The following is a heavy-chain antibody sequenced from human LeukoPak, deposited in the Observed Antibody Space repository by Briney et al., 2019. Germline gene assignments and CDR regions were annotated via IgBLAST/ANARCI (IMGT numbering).Heavy chain of an antibody. D-gene: IGHD6-13*01. CDR1: GFTFSSYG. CDR2: ISGSGGST. CDR3: AKAFGSSWVYYDY. V-gene: IGHV3-23*01. Sequence: GGSLRLSCAASGFTFSSYGMSWVRQAPGNGLEWVSAISGSGGSTYYADSVKGRFTISRDNSKNTLYLQMNSLRAEDTAVYYCAKAFGSSWVYYDYWGLGTLVTVSS. J-gene: IGHJ4*02.